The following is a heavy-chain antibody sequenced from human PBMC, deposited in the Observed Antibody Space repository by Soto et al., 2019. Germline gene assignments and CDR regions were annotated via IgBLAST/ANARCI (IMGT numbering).Heavy chain of an antibody. V-gene: IGHV3-30*18. J-gene: IGHJ4*02. CDR2: VSHDGRNT. D-gene: IGHD6-19*01. Sequence: VQLVESGGGVVQPGRSPRLSCAASGFTFSDYAMHWVRQAPGKGLEWVAVVSHDGRNTHYADSVKGRFTISSDSSKNTVSREMTRLRAEDKAVYYCAKGGRQWLVTSDFNYWGQGALVNVSS. CDR3: AKGGRQWLVTSDFNY. CDR1: GFTFSDYA.